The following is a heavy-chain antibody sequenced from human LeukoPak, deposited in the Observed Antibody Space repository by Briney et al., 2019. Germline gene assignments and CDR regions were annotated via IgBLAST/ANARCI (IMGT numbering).Heavy chain of an antibody. J-gene: IGHJ4*02. Sequence: ASVKVSFNASGYTFTCYYMHWVRQPPGQGLELMGLINPNSSGTNYSQKFQGRVTITRDTSISTAYMELSRLRSDDTAVYYCARVGLVYYDGSGYLVYWGEGTLVTVSS. CDR2: INPNSSGT. CDR3: ARVGLVYYDGSGYLVY. D-gene: IGHD3-22*01. V-gene: IGHV1-2*02. CDR1: GYTFTCYY.